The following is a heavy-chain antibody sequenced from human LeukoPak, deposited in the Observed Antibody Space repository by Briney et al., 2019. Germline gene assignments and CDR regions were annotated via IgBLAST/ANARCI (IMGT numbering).Heavy chain of an antibody. CDR1: GFTFSSHA. CDR2: ISYDGSNK. J-gene: IGHJ4*02. Sequence: GGSLRLSCAASGFTFSSHAMHWVRQAPGKGLEWVAVISYDGSNKYYADSVKGRFTISRDNSKNTLYLQMNSLRAEDTAVYYCAKDSPDYRHFDYWGQGTLVTVSS. V-gene: IGHV3-30*04. D-gene: IGHD4-11*01. CDR3: AKDSPDYRHFDY.